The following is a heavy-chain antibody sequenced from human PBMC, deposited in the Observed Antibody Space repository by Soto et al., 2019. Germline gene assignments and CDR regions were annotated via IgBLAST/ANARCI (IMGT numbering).Heavy chain of an antibody. CDR2: ISGNGSAT. Sequence: VKLLESGGGLVQPGESLRLSCAASGFRFWTYSMSWVRQAPGKGLEWVPGISGNGSATSYADSLKGRFTVSRDNSKDTLFLQMNTLRVEDTAVYYCAKTRLYDNNDYHRDGFDVWGPGTAVTVS. CDR1: GFRFWTYS. CDR3: AKTRLYDNNDYHRDGFDV. V-gene: IGHV3-23*01. D-gene: IGHD5-12*01. J-gene: IGHJ3*01.